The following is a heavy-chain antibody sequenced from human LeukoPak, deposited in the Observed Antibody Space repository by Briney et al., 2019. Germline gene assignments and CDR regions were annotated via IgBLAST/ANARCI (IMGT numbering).Heavy chain of an antibody. V-gene: IGHV3-74*01. CDR1: GFSFSTTW. CDR3: AELGITMIGGV. J-gene: IGHJ6*04. CDR2: ITSDGSST. Sequence: PGGSLRLSCAASGFSFSTTWMNWVRQAPGKGLEWVSRITSDGSSTIYADSVKGRFTISRDNAKNSLYLQMNSLRAEDTAVYYCAELGITMIGGVWGKGTTVTISS. D-gene: IGHD3-10*02.